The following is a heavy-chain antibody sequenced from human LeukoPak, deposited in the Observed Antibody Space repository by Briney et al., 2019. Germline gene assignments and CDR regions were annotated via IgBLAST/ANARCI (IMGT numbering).Heavy chain of an antibody. CDR2: ISAYNGNT. CDR1: GYSLTSYG. Sequence: ASVKVSCKASGYSLTSYGISWVRQAPGQELEWMGWISAYNGNTNYAQKLQGRVTMTTDTSTSTAYMELRSLRSDDTAVYYCARDVEIENGRNFDYWGQGTLVTVSS. CDR3: ARDVEIENGRNFDY. D-gene: IGHD1-1*01. V-gene: IGHV1-18*01. J-gene: IGHJ4*02.